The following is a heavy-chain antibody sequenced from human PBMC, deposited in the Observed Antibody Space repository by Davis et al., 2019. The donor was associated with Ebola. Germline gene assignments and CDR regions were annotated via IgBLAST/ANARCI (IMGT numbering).Heavy chain of an antibody. CDR3: TRVAWGGYHHY. D-gene: IGHD3-3*01. J-gene: IGHJ4*02. CDR2: ISSSSSYI. CDR1: GFTFSSYE. Sequence: GESLKISCAASGFTFSSYEMNWVRQAPGKGLEWVSSISSSSSYIYYADSVKGRFTISRDNAKNSLYLQMNSLRAEDTAVYYCTRVAWGGYHHYWGQGTLVTVSS. V-gene: IGHV3-21*03.